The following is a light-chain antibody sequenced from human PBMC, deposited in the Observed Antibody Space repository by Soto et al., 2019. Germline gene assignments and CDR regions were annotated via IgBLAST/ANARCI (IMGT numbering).Light chain of an antibody. J-gene: IGKJ2*01. Sequence: EIVLTQSPGTLSLSPGERATLSCRASQSVSRSYLAWYQQNPGQAPRLLIYAASSRATGIPDRLSGSGSGTDSTLTISRLQPEDFAVHYCQQYGSSPYTFGQGTKLEIK. V-gene: IGKV3-20*01. CDR1: QSVSRSY. CDR2: AAS. CDR3: QQYGSSPYT.